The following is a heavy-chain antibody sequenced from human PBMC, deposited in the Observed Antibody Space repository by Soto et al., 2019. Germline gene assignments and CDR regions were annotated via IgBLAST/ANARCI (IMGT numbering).Heavy chain of an antibody. CDR2: MNPNSGNT. CDR3: ASVPMRYCSGGSCPYLQH. J-gene: IGHJ1*01. V-gene: IGHV1-8*01. Sequence: EASVKVSCKASGYTFTSYDINWVRQATGQGLEWMGWMNPNSGNTGYAQKFQGRVTMTRNTSISTAYMELSSLRSEDTAVYYCASVPMRYCSGGSCPYLQHWGQGTLVTVSS. D-gene: IGHD2-15*01. CDR1: GYTFTSYD.